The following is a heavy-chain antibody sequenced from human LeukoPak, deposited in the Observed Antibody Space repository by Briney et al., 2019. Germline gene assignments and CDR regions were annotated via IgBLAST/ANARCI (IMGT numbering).Heavy chain of an antibody. CDR2: ISSSSSYI. CDR3: AGDFLGAFDI. CDR1: GFTFSSYS. V-gene: IGHV3-21*01. Sequence: GGSLRLSCAASGFTFSSYSMNWVRQAPGKGLEGVSSISSSSSYIYYADSVKGRFTISRDNAKNSLYLQMNSLRAEDTAVYYCAGDFLGAFDIWGQGTMVTVSS. J-gene: IGHJ3*02. D-gene: IGHD2/OR15-2a*01.